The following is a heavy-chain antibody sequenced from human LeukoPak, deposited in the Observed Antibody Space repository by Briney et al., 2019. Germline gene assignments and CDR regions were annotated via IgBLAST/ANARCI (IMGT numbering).Heavy chain of an antibody. V-gene: IGHV6-1*01. CDR3: ARDQPWTTGFDI. J-gene: IGHJ3*02. D-gene: IGHD2-8*02. CDR1: GDSVSSNRAT. CDR2: TYYMSKWYN. Sequence: SQTLSLTCAISGDSVSSNRATWNWIRQSPSRGLEWLGRTYYMSKWYNDYAVSVKSRITINPDTSKNQFSLQLNSVTPEDTAVYFCARDQPWTTGFDIWCQGTMVTVSS.